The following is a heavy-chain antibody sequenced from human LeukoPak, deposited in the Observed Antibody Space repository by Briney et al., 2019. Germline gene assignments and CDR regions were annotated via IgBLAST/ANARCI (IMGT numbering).Heavy chain of an antibody. J-gene: IGHJ4*02. CDR3: AKGATTVTTNYYFDY. V-gene: IGHV3-30*18. CDR1: GFTFSSYA. Sequence: GRSLRLSCAASGFTFSSYAMHWVRQAPGKGLEWVAVISYDGSNKYYADSVKGRFTISRDNSKNTLYLQMNSLRAEDTAVYYCAKGATTVTTNYYFDYWGQGTLVTVSS. CDR2: ISYDGSNK. D-gene: IGHD4-17*01.